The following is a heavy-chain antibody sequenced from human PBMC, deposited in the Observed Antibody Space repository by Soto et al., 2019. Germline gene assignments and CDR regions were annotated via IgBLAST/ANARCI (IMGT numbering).Heavy chain of an antibody. D-gene: IGHD4-17*01. J-gene: IGHJ6*02. CDR2: INYSGST. V-gene: IGHV4-30-4*02. CDR1: GGSISSGEYY. CDR3: ARSTVTSYYYYGMDV. Sequence: SETLSLTCTVSGGSISSGEYYWSWIRQPPGKGLEWIGNINYSGSTHYNPSLKSRVTISVDTSKNQFSLKLSSVTAADTAVYYCARSTVTSYYYYGMDVWGQGTKVTVSS.